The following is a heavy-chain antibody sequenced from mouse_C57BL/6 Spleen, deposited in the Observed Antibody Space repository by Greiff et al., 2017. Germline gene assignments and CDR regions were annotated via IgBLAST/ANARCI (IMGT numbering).Heavy chain of an antibody. J-gene: IGHJ2*01. CDR2: ISGGGGNT. D-gene: IGHD1-1*01. CDR3: ARQDPYYGFDY. CDR1: GFTFSSYT. Sequence: EVQLVESGGGLVKPGGSLKLSCAASGFTFSSYTMSWVRQTPEKRLEWVATISGGGGNTYYPDSVKGRFTISRDNAKNTLYLQMSSLRSEDTALYYCARQDPYYGFDYWGQGTTLTVSS. V-gene: IGHV5-9*01.